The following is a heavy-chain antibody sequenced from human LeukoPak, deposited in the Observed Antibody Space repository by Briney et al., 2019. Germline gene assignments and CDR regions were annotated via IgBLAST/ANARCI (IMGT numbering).Heavy chain of an antibody. CDR1: GGSISSYY. D-gene: IGHD3-10*01. CDR3: ARDRGEFDY. V-gene: IGHV4-59*01. CDR2: IYYSGST. Sequence: SETLSLTCTVSGGSISSYYWSWIRQPRGKGLEWIGYIYYSGSTNYNPSLKSRVTISVDTSKNQFSLKLSSVTAADTAVYYCARDRGEFDYWGQGTLVTVSS. J-gene: IGHJ4*02.